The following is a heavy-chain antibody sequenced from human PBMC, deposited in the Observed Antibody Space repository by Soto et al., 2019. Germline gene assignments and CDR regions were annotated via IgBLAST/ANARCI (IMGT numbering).Heavy chain of an antibody. CDR3: ARGHEYFQH. CDR1: GGSISSYY. V-gene: IGHV4-59*01. Sequence: QVQLQESGPGLVKPSETLSLTCTVSGGSISSYYWSWIRQPPGKGLEWIGYIYYSGSTNYNPSLKSRVTISVDTSKNQFSLKLSSVTAADTAEYYCARGHEYFQHWGQGTLVTVSS. J-gene: IGHJ1*01. CDR2: IYYSGST.